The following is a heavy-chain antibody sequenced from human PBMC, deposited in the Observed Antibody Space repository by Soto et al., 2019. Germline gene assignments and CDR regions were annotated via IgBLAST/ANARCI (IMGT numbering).Heavy chain of an antibody. J-gene: IGHJ4*02. Sequence: GGSLRLSCEASGFRFNSYSMNWVRQAPQKGLEWVSLIDARSNYIYYADSVKGRFTISRDNARNSLYLQMDSLRVEDTAVYYCVRENEMAGATSAFEYWGQGTPVTVSS. CDR2: IDARSNYI. CDR3: VRENEMAGATSAFEY. V-gene: IGHV3-21*06. D-gene: IGHD1-26*01. CDR1: GFRFNSYS.